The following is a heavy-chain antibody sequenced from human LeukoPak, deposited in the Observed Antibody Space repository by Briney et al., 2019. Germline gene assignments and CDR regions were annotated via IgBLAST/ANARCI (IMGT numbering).Heavy chain of an antibody. J-gene: IGHJ4*02. V-gene: IGHV1-8*01. CDR1: GYTFTSYG. Sequence: ASVKLSCKASGYTFTSYGINWERQATGQGLEWVVWMNPNSDNTGCAQKFQGRVTMTRNTCISTAYMELSSLRAEDTAVYYCAKVKDFWSGYQGIWGYHFDSWGQGTLVTVSS. CDR3: AKVKDFWSGYQGIWGYHFDS. CDR2: MNPNSDNT. D-gene: IGHD3-3*01.